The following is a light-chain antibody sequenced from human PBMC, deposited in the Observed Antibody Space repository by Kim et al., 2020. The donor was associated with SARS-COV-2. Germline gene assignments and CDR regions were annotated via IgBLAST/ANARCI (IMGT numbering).Light chain of an antibody. J-gene: IGKJ5*01. CDR2: DVF. CDR1: QSVDNQ. CDR3: QQRYSWPRT. Sequence: LSPGERATLSCRASQSVDNQLSWYKQKPGQAPRLLIYDVFNRATDIPARFSGSGSGTDFTLTISSLEPEDFAVYYCQQRYSWPRTFGQGTRLEIK. V-gene: IGKV3-11*01.